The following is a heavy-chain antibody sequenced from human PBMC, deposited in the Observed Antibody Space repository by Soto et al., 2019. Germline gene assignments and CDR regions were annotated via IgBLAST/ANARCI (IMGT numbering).Heavy chain of an antibody. CDR1: GYSFTSYW. J-gene: IGHJ6*03. Sequence: GQPLRISCKGAGYSFTSYWIGWVRQMPGKGLEWMGIIYPGDSDTRYSPSFQGQVTISADKSISTAYLQWSSLKASDTAMYYCARVGYCSSTSCYGVPYYYYYMDVWGKGTTVTVSS. V-gene: IGHV5-51*01. CDR3: ARVGYCSSTSCYGVPYYYYYMDV. CDR2: IYPGDSDT. D-gene: IGHD2-2*01.